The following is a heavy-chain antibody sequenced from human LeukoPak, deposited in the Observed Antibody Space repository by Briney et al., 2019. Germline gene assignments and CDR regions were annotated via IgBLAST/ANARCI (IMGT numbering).Heavy chain of an antibody. J-gene: IGHJ4*02. CDR1: GYSFSDYS. V-gene: IGHV1-2*06. CDR2: INSNSGGT. Sequence: GASVKVSCKASGYSFSDYSMHWVRQAPGQGLEWMGRINSNSGGTSYAQNFQGRGTMTRDTSISTAYMEVSGLTSDDTAVYYCARGGSGSGYLYYFDSWGQGTLVSVSS. CDR3: ARGGSGSGYLYYFDS. D-gene: IGHD3-10*01.